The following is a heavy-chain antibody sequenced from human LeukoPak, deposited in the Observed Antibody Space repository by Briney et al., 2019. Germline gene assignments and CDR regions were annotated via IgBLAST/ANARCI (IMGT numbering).Heavy chain of an antibody. CDR2: INTNTGNP. CDR1: GYTFTSYA. Sequence: ASVKVSCKASGYTFTSYAMNWVRQAPGQGLEWMGWINTNTGNPAYAQGFTGRFVFSLDTSVSTAYLQISSLKAEDTAVYYCARGPRLLRYFDWPWGEGTLVTVSS. V-gene: IGHV7-4-1*02. J-gene: IGHJ4*02. CDR3: ARGPRLLRYFDWP. D-gene: IGHD3-9*01.